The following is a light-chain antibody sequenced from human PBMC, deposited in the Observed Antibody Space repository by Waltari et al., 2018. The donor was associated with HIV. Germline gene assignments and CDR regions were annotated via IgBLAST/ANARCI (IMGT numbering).Light chain of an antibody. CDR1: SGSVSTSYY. Sequence: QTVVTQEPSFSVSPGGTVTLTCGLSSGSVSTSYYPSCYQQTPGQAPRTLSYITNHRASGVPDRFSGSLIGNKAALTITGAQADDESDYYCVLYMGSGSCMFGGGTKLTVL. CDR3: VLYMGSGSCM. J-gene: IGLJ3*02. CDR2: ITN. V-gene: IGLV8-61*01.